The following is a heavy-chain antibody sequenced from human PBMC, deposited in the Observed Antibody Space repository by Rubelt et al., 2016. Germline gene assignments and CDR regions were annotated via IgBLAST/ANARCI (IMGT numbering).Heavy chain of an antibody. J-gene: IGHJ4*02. CDR3: ARALGLGVVPAAAFDY. V-gene: IGHV4-61*05. Sequence: QLQLQESGPGLVKPSETLSLTCTVSGGSISSSSYYWGWIRQPPGKGLEWIGYIYHSGSTNYNPSLKGRVTISVDTSKNQFSLKLSSVTAADTAVYYCARALGLGVVPAAAFDYWGQGTLVTVSS. CDR2: IYHSGST. CDR1: GGSISSSSYY. D-gene: IGHD2-2*01.